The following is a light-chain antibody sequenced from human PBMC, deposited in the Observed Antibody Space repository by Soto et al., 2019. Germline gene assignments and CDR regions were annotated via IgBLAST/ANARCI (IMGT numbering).Light chain of an antibody. CDR2: NNL. Sequence: QSVLTQPPSASGTPGQRVTISCSGSSSNLGSNAVNWYQQLPGTAPKLLIYNNLQRPSGVPDRFSGSKSATSASLAISGLQSEDEADYYCAAWDDSLKGGVFGGGTQLTVL. CDR3: AAWDDSLKGGV. J-gene: IGLJ3*02. CDR1: SSNLGSNA. V-gene: IGLV1-44*01.